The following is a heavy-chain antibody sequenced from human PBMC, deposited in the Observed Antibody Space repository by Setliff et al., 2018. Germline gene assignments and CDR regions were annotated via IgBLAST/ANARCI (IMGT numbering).Heavy chain of an antibody. CDR2: VNSDGSST. CDR3: AREMEAAGQRAFDI. V-gene: IGHV3-74*01. CDR1: GFTFSSYW. D-gene: IGHD6-13*01. Sequence: GESLKISCAASGFTFSSYWMHWVRQAPGKGLVWVSRVNSDGSSTTYADSVKGRFTMSRDNANNALYLQMNSLTAEDTAVYYCAREMEAAGQRAFDIWGQGIMVTVSS. J-gene: IGHJ3*02.